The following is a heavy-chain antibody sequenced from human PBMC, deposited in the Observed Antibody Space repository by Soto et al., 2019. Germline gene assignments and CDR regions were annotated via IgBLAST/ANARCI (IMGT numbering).Heavy chain of an antibody. CDR3: ARGVTAVGAFDI. CDR1: ASTFSSYW. CDR2: ISGDGSST. V-gene: IGHV3-74*01. D-gene: IGHD2-21*02. J-gene: IGHJ3*02. Sequence: LRLSCAASASTFSSYWMHWVRQAPGAGLVWVSRISGDGSSTGYADSVKGRFTISRDNAKNTLYLQMNTLRDEDTAVYYCARGVTAVGAFDIWGQGTMVTVSS.